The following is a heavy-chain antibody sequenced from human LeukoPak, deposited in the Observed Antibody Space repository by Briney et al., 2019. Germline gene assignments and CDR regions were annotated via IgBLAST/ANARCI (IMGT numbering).Heavy chain of an antibody. J-gene: IGHJ4*02. CDR3: ARGRGYSGYDHASPSRY. CDR1: GGSFSGFH. CDR2: INHSGST. D-gene: IGHD5-12*01. V-gene: IGHV4-34*01. Sequence: PSETLSLTCAVFGGSFSGFHWSWIRQPPGKGLEWIGEINHSGSTNYNPSLKTRVTITVDTSKNQFSLKLSSVTAADTAVYYCARGRGYSGYDHASPSRYWGQGTLVTASS.